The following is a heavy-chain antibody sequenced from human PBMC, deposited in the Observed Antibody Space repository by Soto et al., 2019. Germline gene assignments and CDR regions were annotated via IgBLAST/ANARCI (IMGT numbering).Heavy chain of an antibody. CDR1: GSSFSSLFPY. Sequence: SPTPYLYCTSSGSSFSSLFPYWGRIRPPPGKGLEWIGNIYHSGSTYYNPSLKSRVTISADTSKNQLSLKLSSVTAADTAVYYCARAFYGDSAAYYYGMDGWGPGTMVNGS. CDR2: IYHSGST. J-gene: IGHJ6*02. CDR3: ARAFYGDSAAYYYGMDG. D-gene: IGHD4-17*01. V-gene: IGHV4-38-2*02.